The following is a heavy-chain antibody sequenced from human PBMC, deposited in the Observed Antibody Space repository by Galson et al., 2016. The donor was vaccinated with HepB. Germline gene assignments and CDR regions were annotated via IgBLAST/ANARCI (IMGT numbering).Heavy chain of an antibody. CDR1: GYTFTSYD. J-gene: IGHJ4*02. Sequence: SVKVSCKASGYTFTSYDINWVRQATGQGLEWMGWMNPNSDNSGYAQRFQGRVTMTRHTSMSTAYTEPSSLRSDDTAVYFCARGRGISYYGFWSGYSLDYWGQGTLVTVSS. D-gene: IGHD3-3*01. V-gene: IGHV1-8*01. CDR3: ARGRGISYYGFWSGYSLDY. CDR2: MNPNSDNS.